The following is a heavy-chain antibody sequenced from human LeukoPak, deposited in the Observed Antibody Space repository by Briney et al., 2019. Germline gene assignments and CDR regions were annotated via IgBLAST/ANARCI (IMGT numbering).Heavy chain of an antibody. Sequence: PGGSLRLSCAASGFTFSSYAMSWVRQAPGKGLDWVSAISGSGGSTYYADSVKGRFTISRDNSKNTLYLQMNSLRAEDTAVYYCAKGVYGSGYYFDYWGQGTLVTVSS. J-gene: IGHJ4*02. CDR3: AKGVYGSGYYFDY. CDR2: ISGSGGST. V-gene: IGHV3-23*01. CDR1: GFTFSSYA. D-gene: IGHD3-10*01.